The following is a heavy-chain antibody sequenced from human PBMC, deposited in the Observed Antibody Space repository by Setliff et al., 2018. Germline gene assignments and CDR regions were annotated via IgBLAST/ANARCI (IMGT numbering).Heavy chain of an antibody. J-gene: IGHJ4*02. D-gene: IGHD3-16*02. Sequence: SETLSLTCTISGGSINNYYWNWIRQSADKGLEWIGRIHSSGTTNYNPSLKSRATISIDKSKNHFSLRVTSVTAADTAVYFCARDPGFRSGTWSLDVWGQGILVTVSS. CDR2: IHSSGTT. V-gene: IGHV4-4*07. CDR1: GGSINNYY. CDR3: ARDPGFRSGTWSLDV.